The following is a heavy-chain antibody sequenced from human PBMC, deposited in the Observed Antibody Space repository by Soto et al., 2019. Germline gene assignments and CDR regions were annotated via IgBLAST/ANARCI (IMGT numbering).Heavy chain of an antibody. Sequence: GGSLRLSCAASGFTFSSYGMHWVRQAPGKGLEWVAVISYDGSNKYYADSVKGRFTISRDNSKNTLYLQMNSLRAEDTAVYYCAKDTTRGGLYNRNWFDPWGQGTLVTVSS. J-gene: IGHJ5*02. CDR3: AKDTTRGGLYNRNWFDP. CDR1: GFTFSSYG. V-gene: IGHV3-30*18. CDR2: ISYDGSNK. D-gene: IGHD2-2*02.